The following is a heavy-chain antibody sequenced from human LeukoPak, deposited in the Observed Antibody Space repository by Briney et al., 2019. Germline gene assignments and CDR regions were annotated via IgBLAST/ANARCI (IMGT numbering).Heavy chain of an antibody. V-gene: IGHV4-59*01. Sequence: SETLSLTCAVYGGSFGGYYWSWIRRPPGKGLEWIGYIYYSGSTNYNPSLKSRVTISVDTSKNQLSLKLSSVTAADTAVYYCARVMFSVAGTKFDYWGQGTLVTVSS. J-gene: IGHJ4*02. CDR2: IYYSGST. D-gene: IGHD6-19*01. CDR1: GGSFGGYY. CDR3: ARVMFSVAGTKFDY.